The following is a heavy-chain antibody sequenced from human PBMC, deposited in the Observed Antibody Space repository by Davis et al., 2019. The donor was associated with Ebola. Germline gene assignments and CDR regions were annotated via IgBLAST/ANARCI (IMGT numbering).Heavy chain of an antibody. CDR1: GYTFTSYD. V-gene: IGHV1-8*01. Sequence: ASVKVSCKASGYTFTSYDINWVRQATGQGLEWMGWMNPNSGNTGYAQKFQGRVTMTRNTSISTAYMELSSLRSEDTAVYYCARSRGLNYGSGSYPNDYWGQGTLVTVSS. D-gene: IGHD3-10*01. J-gene: IGHJ4*02. CDR2: MNPNSGNT. CDR3: ARSRGLNYGSGSYPNDY.